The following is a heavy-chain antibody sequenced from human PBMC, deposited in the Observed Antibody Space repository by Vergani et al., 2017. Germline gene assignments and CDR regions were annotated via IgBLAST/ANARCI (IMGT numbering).Heavy chain of an antibody. CDR3: TRDFGGEWYFDL. CDR2: VFRNGSV. D-gene: IGHD4-23*01. V-gene: IGHV4-4*08. CDR1: GASIDSFY. J-gene: IGHJ2*01. Sequence: VLLQEPGPGLVGPSETLSLKCSVSGASIDSFYWSWIRQSPGKGLEWIGYVFRNGSVNYNPSFNFRVAIDTSNNELSLRVTSVTAADTAVYYCTRDFGGEWYFDLWGRGATVTVSS.